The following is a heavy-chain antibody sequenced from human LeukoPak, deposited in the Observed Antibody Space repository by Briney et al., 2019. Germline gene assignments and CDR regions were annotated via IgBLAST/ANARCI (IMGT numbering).Heavy chain of an antibody. CDR1: GFTLSSYA. CDR3: AKDLGYNYGHNPYRFDN. D-gene: IGHD5-18*01. V-gene: IGHV3-23*01. Sequence: PGGSLRLSCAASGFTLSSYAMSWVRQAPGKGLEWVSAFTSSTVATYYADSVKGRFTISRDNSKNTLYLQMNSLRADDTAVYYCAKDLGYNYGHNPYRFDNWGQGTLATVSS. CDR2: FTSSTVAT. J-gene: IGHJ4*02.